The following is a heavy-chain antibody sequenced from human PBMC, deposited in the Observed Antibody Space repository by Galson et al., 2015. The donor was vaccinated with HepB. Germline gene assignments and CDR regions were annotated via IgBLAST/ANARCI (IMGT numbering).Heavy chain of an antibody. CDR3: AGDFNFNL. J-gene: IGHJ2*01. Sequence: SVKVSCKASGYAFTAYYIHWVRQAPGQGLEWMGRINPNSRGTNYAQKFQGRVTMTRDTSIRTVYMELSRLRSDDTAVYYCAGDFNFNLWGRGTLVTVSS. CDR2: INPNSRGT. V-gene: IGHV1-2*06. CDR1: GYAFTAYY.